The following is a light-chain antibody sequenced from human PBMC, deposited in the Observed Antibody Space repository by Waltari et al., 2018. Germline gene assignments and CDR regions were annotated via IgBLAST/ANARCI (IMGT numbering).Light chain of an antibody. V-gene: IGKV4-1*01. J-gene: IGKJ2*02. CDR2: WAS. CDR1: QSVLYSSNNKNY. CDR3: QQFYSTPRT. Sequence: DIVMTQSPDSLAVSPGERATINCKSSQSVLYSSNNKNYLAWYQQKPGQPPNLLSYWASTRESGVPDRFSGSGSGSDFTLTISSLQAEDVAVYYCQQFYSTPRTFGQGTKLEI.